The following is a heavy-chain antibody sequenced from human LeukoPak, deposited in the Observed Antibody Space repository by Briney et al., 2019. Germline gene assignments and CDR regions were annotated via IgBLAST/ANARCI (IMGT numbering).Heavy chain of an antibody. CDR3: AKDLGPLAGSD. Sequence: PGGSLRLSCVASGFTFSNYAMTWVRQAPGKGLEWVSAISGSGGSTYYADSVKGRFTISRDNSKNTLYLQMNSLRAEDTAVYYCAKDLGPLAGSDWGQGTLVTVSS. CDR2: ISGSGGST. J-gene: IGHJ4*02. D-gene: IGHD3-10*01. CDR1: GFTFSNYA. V-gene: IGHV3-23*01.